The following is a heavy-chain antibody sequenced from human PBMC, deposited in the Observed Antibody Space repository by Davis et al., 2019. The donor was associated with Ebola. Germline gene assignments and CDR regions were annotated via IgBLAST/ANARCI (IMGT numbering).Heavy chain of an antibody. J-gene: IGHJ1*01. CDR3: ARPRRGSNYDFWSGYYSEY. CDR2: ISSSSSTI. CDR1: GFTFSSYW. V-gene: IGHV3-48*01. Sequence: GESLKISCAASGFTFSSYWMSWVRQAPGKGLEWVSYISSSSSTIYYADSVKGRFTISRDNSKNTLYLQMNSLRPEDTAVYYCARPRRGSNYDFWSGYYSEYWGQGTLVTVSS. D-gene: IGHD3-3*01.